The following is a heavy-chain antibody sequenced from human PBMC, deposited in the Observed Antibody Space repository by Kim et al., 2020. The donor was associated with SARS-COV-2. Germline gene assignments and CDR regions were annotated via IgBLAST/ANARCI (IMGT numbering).Heavy chain of an antibody. Sequence: ATVKVSCKASGYTFTSYYMHWVRQAPGQGLEWMGIINPSGGSTSYAQKFQGRVTMTRDTSTSTVYMELSSLRPEDTAGYSCTGADILTGYFVYGMDVGGQ. J-gene: IGHJ6*02. CDR3: TGADILTGYFVYGMDV. D-gene: IGHD3-9*01. CDR2: INPSGGST. V-gene: IGHV1-46*01. CDR1: GYTFTSYY.